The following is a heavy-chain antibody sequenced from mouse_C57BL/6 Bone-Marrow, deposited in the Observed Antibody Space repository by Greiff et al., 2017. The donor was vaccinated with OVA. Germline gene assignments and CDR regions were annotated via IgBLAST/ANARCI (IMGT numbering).Heavy chain of an antibody. CDR2: IDPENGDP. J-gene: IGHJ4*01. Sequence: EVQLHQSGAELVRPGASVKLSCTASGFNIKDDYMHWVKQRPEQGLEWIGWIDPENGDPEYASKFQGKATITADTSSNTAYLQLSSLTSEDTAVYYCTTSSGWLPRYYYAMDYWGQGTSVTVSS. CDR3: TTSSGWLPRYYYAMDY. V-gene: IGHV14-4*01. CDR1: GFNIKDDY. D-gene: IGHD2-2*01.